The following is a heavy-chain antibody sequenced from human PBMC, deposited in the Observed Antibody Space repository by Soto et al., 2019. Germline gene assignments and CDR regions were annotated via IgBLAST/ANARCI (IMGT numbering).Heavy chain of an antibody. Sequence: EVQLVESGGGLVKPGGSLRLSCAASGFTFSRYSMNWVRQAPGKGLEWVSSISSTTNYIYYGDSMKGRFTISRDNANNSLFLEMNSLRAEDTAVYYWARESEDLTSNFDYWGQGTLVTVSS. J-gene: IGHJ4*02. CDR3: ARESEDLTSNFDY. CDR2: ISSTTNYI. CDR1: GFTFSRYS. V-gene: IGHV3-21*06.